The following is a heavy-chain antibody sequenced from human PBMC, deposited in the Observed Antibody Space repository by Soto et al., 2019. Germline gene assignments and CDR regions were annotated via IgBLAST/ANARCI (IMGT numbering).Heavy chain of an antibody. V-gene: IGHV4-39*07. CDR1: GGSISSSSYY. Sequence: SETLSLTCTVSGGSISSSSYYWGWIRQPPGKRLEWIGCIYYSGSTYYNPSLKSRVTISVDTSKNQFSLKLSSVTAADTAVYYCAKRVYDSNSYYAAFDIWGQGTMVTV. J-gene: IGHJ3*02. D-gene: IGHD3-22*01. CDR3: AKRVYDSNSYYAAFDI. CDR2: IYYSGST.